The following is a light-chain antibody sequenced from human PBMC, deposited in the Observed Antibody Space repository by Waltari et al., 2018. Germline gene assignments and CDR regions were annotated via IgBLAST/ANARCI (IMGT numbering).Light chain of an antibody. CDR3: QHLNSYPPT. J-gene: IGKJ3*01. CDR1: QGISSS. CDR2: EAS. Sequence: DIQLTQSPSFLSASVGDRVTITCRASQGISSSLAWYQQKPGKPPNLLISEASTLQSGVPSRFSGTGSETEFTLTISSLQPEDFATYFCQHLNSYPPTFGPGTIVDIK. V-gene: IGKV1-9*01.